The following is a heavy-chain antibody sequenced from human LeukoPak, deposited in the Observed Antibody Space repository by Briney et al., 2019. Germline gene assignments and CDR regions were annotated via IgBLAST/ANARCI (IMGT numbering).Heavy chain of an antibody. V-gene: IGHV1-2*02. J-gene: IGHJ4*02. CDR3: ARAVGYGSGTYRQYYFLY. D-gene: IGHD3-10*01. Sequence: GASVKVSCKASGYTFTGYYMHWVRQAPGQGLEWMGWINPNSGGTNYAQNFQGRVTMSRDTSISTAYMELSRLRSDDTAVYYCARAVGYGSGTYRQYYFLYWGQGTLVTVSS. CDR1: GYTFTGYY. CDR2: INPNSGGT.